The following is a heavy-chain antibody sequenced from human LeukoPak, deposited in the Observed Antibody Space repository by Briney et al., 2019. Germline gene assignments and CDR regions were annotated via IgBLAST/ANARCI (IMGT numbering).Heavy chain of an antibody. CDR3: ARDRAGGPGSYYNDAFDI. D-gene: IGHD3-10*01. V-gene: IGHV4-59*12. Sequence: SETLSLTCTVSGGSISSYYWSWIRQPPGKGLEWIGYIYYTGSTNYNPSLKSRVTISVDRSKNQFSLKLSSVTAADTAVYYCARDRAGGPGSYYNDAFDIWGQGTMVTVSS. CDR2: IYYTGST. CDR1: GGSISSYY. J-gene: IGHJ3*02.